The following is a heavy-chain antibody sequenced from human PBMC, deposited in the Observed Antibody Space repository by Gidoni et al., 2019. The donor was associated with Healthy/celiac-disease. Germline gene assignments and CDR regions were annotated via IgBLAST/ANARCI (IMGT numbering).Heavy chain of an antibody. V-gene: IGHV1-69*01. CDR3: ARGVYYYDSSGYSFDY. J-gene: IGHJ4*02. Sequence: QVQLVQSGAEVKKPGSSVKVSCKASGGTFRSYAISWVRQAPGQGLEWMGGIIPIFGTANYAQKFQGRVTITADESTSTAYMELSSLRSEDTAVYYCARGVYYYDSSGYSFDYWGQGTLVTVSS. CDR2: IIPIFGTA. CDR1: GGTFRSYA. D-gene: IGHD3-22*01.